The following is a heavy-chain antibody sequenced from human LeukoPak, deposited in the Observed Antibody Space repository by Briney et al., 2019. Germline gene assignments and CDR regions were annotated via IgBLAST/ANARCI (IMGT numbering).Heavy chain of an antibody. J-gene: IGHJ4*02. CDR2: ISDDGRSK. Sequence: GGSLRLSCAASGFSFISYGMHWVRQAPGKGLEWVGVISDDGRSKDYADSVKGRFTISRDNSKDTLYLQMNSLRDEDTAVYYCTKRPSDYGDYVSYFDYWGQGTLITVSS. CDR3: TKRPSDYGDYVSYFDY. V-gene: IGHV3-30*18. D-gene: IGHD4-17*01. CDR1: GFSFISYG.